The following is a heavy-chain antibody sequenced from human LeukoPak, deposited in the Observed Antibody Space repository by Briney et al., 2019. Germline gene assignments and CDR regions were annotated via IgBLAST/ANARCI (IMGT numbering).Heavy chain of an antibody. Sequence: SETLSLTCTVSGGSMSGYFWSWIRQPPGKGPEWIGYIYYSGSTNYNPSLKSRVTISVDTSKNQFSLKLSSVTAADTAVYYCARSITSSWYGDFQHWGQGTLVTVSS. CDR1: GGSMSGYF. CDR2: IYYSGST. D-gene: IGHD6-13*01. V-gene: IGHV4-59*01. J-gene: IGHJ1*01. CDR3: ARSITSSWYGDFQH.